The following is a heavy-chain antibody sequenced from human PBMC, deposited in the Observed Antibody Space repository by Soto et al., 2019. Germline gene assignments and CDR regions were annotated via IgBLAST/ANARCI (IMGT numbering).Heavy chain of an antibody. D-gene: IGHD6-13*01. CDR3: ARRPLSRGFDY. V-gene: IGHV4-39*01. Sequence: QLQLQESGPGLVKPSETLSLTCTVSGGSISSSSYYWGWIRQPPGKGLEWIGSIYYSGSTYYNPSLKSRVTISVDTSKNQFSLKLSSVTAADTAVYYCARRPLSRGFDYWGQGTLVSVSS. CDR1: GGSISSSSYY. CDR2: IYYSGST. J-gene: IGHJ4*02.